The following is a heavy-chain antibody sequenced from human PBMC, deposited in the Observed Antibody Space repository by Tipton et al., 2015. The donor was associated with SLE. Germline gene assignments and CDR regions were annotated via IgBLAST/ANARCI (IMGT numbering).Heavy chain of an antibody. CDR3: ARLPRIAAAGDYWYFDL. Sequence: LSLKSRVTMSVDTSKNQFSLKLSSVTAADTAVYYCARLPRIAAAGDYWYFDLWGRGTLVTVSS. J-gene: IGHJ2*01. D-gene: IGHD6-13*01. V-gene: IGHV4-39*01.